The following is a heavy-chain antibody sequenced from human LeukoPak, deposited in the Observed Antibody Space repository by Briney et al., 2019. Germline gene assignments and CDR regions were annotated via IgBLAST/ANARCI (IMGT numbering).Heavy chain of an antibody. CDR3: VRAVYCSSTSCYRGPPVDY. CDR1: AYTFTNYG. Sequence: ASVKVSCTASAYTFTNYGITWGRQAPGQGLEWMGWISAYNGNTNYAQKLQGRVTMTTDTSTSTAYMELRSLRSDDTAVYYCVRAVYCSSTSCYRGPPVDYWGQGTLVTVSS. J-gene: IGHJ4*02. CDR2: ISAYNGNT. D-gene: IGHD2-2*01. V-gene: IGHV1-18*01.